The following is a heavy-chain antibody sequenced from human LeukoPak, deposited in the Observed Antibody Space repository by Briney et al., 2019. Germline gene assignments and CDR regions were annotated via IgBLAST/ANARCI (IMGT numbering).Heavy chain of an antibody. D-gene: IGHD5-12*01. CDR2: IHHSGIT. J-gene: IGHJ4*02. CDR1: DYSISNTYY. V-gene: IGHV4-38-2*02. Sequence: SETLSLTCTVSDYSISNTYYWGWIRQPPGKGLEWIGNIHHSGITNYNPSLKSRVTISVDTSKNQFSLKLSSVTAADTAVYYCASGSGYERFWGQGTLVTVSS. CDR3: ASGSGYERF.